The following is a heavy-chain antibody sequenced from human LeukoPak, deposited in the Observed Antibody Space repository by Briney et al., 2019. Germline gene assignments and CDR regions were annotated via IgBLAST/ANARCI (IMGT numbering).Heavy chain of an antibody. J-gene: IGHJ6*03. CDR1: GGSISSSSYY. V-gene: IGHV4-39*07. CDR2: INHSGST. CDR3: ARGRLVATPYYYMDV. Sequence: SETLSLTCTVSGGSISSSSYYWGWIRQPPGKGLEWIGEINHSGSTNYNPSLKSRVTISVDTSKNQFSLKLSSVTAADTAVYYCARGRLVATPYYYMDVWGKGTTVTVSS. D-gene: IGHD2-8*02.